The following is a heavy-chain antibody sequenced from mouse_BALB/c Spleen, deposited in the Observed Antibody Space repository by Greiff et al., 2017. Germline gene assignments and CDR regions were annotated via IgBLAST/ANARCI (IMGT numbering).Heavy chain of an antibody. Sequence: EVKLVESGGGLVQPGGSRKLSCAASGFTFSSFGMHWVRQAPEKGLEWVAYISSGSSTIYYADTVKGRFTISRDNPKNTLFLQMTSLRSEDTAMYYCARSYYGSSDYAMDYWGQGTSVTVSS. CDR2: ISSGSSTI. CDR1: GFTFSSFG. V-gene: IGHV5-17*02. CDR3: ARSYYGSSDYAMDY. J-gene: IGHJ4*01. D-gene: IGHD1-1*01.